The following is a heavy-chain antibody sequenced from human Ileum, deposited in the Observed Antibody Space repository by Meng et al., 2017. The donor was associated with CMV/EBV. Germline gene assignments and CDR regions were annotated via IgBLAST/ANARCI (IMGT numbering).Heavy chain of an antibody. CDR1: GFSFINAW. V-gene: IGHV3-15*01. Sequence: GGLRLSCAASGFSFINAWMNWVRQAPGKGLEWVGQIKTKTEGGTTDYAAPVKGRFTISRDDSKNTLYLQMNSLKAEDTAVYYCTTDLFLDYYGSGTDYWGQGTRVTVSS. J-gene: IGHJ4*02. CDR2: IKTKTEGGTT. CDR3: TTDLFLDYYGSGTDY. D-gene: IGHD3-10*01.